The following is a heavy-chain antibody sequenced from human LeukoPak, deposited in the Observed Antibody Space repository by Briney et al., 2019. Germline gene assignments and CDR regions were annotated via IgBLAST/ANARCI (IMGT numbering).Heavy chain of an antibody. Sequence: GGSLRLSCAASGFTFSSYTMSWVRQAPGKGLEWVSAISGSGGSTYYADSVKGRFTISRDNSKNTLYLQMNSLRAEDTAVYYCAKEFYYYDSSGYYLSWGQGTLVTVSS. CDR1: GFTFSSYT. D-gene: IGHD3-22*01. CDR3: AKEFYYYDSSGYYLS. J-gene: IGHJ5*02. V-gene: IGHV3-23*01. CDR2: ISGSGGST.